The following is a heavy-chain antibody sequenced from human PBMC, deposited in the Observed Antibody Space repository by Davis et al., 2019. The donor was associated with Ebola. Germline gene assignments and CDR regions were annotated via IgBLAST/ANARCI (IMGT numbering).Heavy chain of an antibody. CDR2: VSKSGRA. J-gene: IGHJ3*01. D-gene: IGHD2-15*01. V-gene: IGHV4-31*03. Sequence: PSETLYLTCTVSGDSIGRGTYYWSWIRQHPGKGLEWLGYVSKSGRAYYNAALESRILILVETSENQFSLKINSVTAADTAIYYCARRGEGYCSSTRCYPDAFDVWGQGTLVTVSS. CDR3: ARRGEGYCSSTRCYPDAFDV. CDR1: GDSIGRGTYY.